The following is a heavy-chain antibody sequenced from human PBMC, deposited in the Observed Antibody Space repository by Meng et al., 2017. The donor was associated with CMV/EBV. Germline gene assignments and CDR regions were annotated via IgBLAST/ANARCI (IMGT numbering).Heavy chain of an antibody. D-gene: IGHD6-19*01. CDR3: ARGPSSGWYWG. V-gene: IGHV4-34*01. J-gene: IGHJ4*02. Sequence: SETLSLTCAVYGGSFSGYYWSWIRQPPGKGLEWIGEINHSGSTNHNLSLKSRVTISVDTSKNQFSLKLSSVTAADTAVYYCARGPSSGWYWGWGQGTLVPSPQ. CDR1: GGSFSGYY. CDR2: INHSGST.